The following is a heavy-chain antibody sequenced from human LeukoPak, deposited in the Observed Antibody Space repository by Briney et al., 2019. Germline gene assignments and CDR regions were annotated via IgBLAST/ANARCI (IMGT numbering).Heavy chain of an antibody. D-gene: IGHD1-26*01. CDR2: ISSNGGST. CDR3: ARCAAGELNWFDY. V-gene: IGHV3-64*01. CDR1: GFTFSSYA. J-gene: IGHJ4*02. Sequence: GGSLRLSCAASGFTFSSYAMHWVRQAPGKGLEYVSAISSNGGSTYYANSVKGRFTISRDNSKNTLYLQMGSLRAEDMAVYYCARCAAGELNWFDYWGQGTLVTVSS.